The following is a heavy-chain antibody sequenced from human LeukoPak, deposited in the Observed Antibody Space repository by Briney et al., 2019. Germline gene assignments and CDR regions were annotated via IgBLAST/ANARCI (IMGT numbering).Heavy chain of an antibody. CDR3: ARLHSGTYYGFDY. V-gene: IGHV4-38-2*01. CDR2: IYHSGST. Sequence: SETLSLTCAVSGYSISSGYYWGWSRQPPGKGLEWIGSIYHSGSTYYNPSLKSRVTISVDTSKNQFSLKLSSVTAADTAVYYCARLHSGTYYGFDYWGQGTLVTVSS. D-gene: IGHD1-26*01. CDR1: GYSISSGYY. J-gene: IGHJ4*02.